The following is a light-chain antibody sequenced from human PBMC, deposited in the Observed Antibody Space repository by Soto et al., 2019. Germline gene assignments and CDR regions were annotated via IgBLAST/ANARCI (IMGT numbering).Light chain of an antibody. J-gene: IGKJ2*01. CDR2: GVV. CDR3: QPYDGSPRT. Sequence: ETVLTQSPGTVSLYPGERATLSCTTSQSVRSNYLAWYQQKPGQAPRLVVYGVVNRATGIPDRFSGSGSGTDFTLTISGLEPEDSAGYYWQPYDGSPRTFGQGTKLEI. CDR1: QSVRSNY. V-gene: IGKV3-20*01.